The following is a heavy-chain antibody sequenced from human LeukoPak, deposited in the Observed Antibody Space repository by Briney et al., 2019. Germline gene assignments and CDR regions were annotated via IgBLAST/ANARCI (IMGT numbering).Heavy chain of an antibody. CDR3: ARDAGYCSSTSCYKVFDY. J-gene: IGHJ4*02. CDR2: IYTSGST. Sequence: SEXLSLTCTVSGDAISSYYWAWIRQPAGKGLEWIGRIYTSGSTNYNPSLKSRVTMSVDTSKNQFSLKLSSVTAADTAVYYCARDAGYCSSTSCYKVFDYWGQGTLVTVSS. CDR1: GDAISSYY. V-gene: IGHV4-4*07. D-gene: IGHD2-2*01.